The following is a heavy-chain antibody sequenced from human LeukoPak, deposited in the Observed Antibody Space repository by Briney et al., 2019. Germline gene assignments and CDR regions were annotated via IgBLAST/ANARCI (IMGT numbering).Heavy chain of an antibody. D-gene: IGHD3-22*01. CDR1: GYSFTNYW. CDR3: ARLVGDSSGYYDYFDY. CDR2: IYPGDSDT. V-gene: IGHV5-51*01. Sequence: GASLKISCKGSGYSFTNYWIGWGRQMPGEGLEWMGIIYPGDSDTRYSPSFQGQVTISADKSISTAYLQWSSLKASNTAMYYCARLVGDSSGYYDYFDYWGQGTLVTVSS. J-gene: IGHJ4*02.